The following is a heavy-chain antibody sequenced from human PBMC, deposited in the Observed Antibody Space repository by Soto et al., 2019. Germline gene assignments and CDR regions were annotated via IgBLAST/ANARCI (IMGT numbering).Heavy chain of an antibody. J-gene: IGHJ4*02. CDR1: GGSFSGYY. V-gene: IGHV4-34*01. Sequence: SETLSLTCAVYGGSFSGYYWSWIRQPPGKGLEWIGEINHSGSTNYNPSLKSRVTISVDTSKNQFSLKLSSVTAADTAVYYCARVIGRIAAPPWWFDYWGQGTLVTVSS. D-gene: IGHD6-6*01. CDR3: ARVIGRIAAPPWWFDY. CDR2: INHSGST.